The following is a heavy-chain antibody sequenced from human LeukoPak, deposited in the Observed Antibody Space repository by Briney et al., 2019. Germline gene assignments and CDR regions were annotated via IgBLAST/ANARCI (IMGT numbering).Heavy chain of an antibody. Sequence: SETLSLTCTVSGGSISSYYWSWIRQPPGKGLEWIGYIYYSGSTNYNPSLKSRVTISVDTSKNQFSLKLSSVTAADTAVYYCARGRMVTTFFYYYYMDVWGKGTTVTVS. CDR2: IYYSGST. CDR3: ARGRMVTTFFYYYYMDV. D-gene: IGHD4-17*01. CDR1: GGSISSYY. J-gene: IGHJ6*03. V-gene: IGHV4-59*01.